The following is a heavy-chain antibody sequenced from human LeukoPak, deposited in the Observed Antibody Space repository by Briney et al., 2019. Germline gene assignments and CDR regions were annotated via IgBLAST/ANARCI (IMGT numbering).Heavy chain of an antibody. CDR2: ISGSGGST. J-gene: IGHJ5*02. V-gene: IGHV3-23*01. D-gene: IGHD6-6*01. CDR1: GFTFSSYA. CDR3: AKAKYSSSSHYINWFDP. Sequence: PGGSLRLSCAASGFTFSSYAMSWVRQAPGKGLEWVSAISGSGGSTYYADSVKGRFTISRDNSKNTLYLQMNSLRAEDTAVYYCAKAKYSSSSHYINWFDPWGQGTLVTVSS.